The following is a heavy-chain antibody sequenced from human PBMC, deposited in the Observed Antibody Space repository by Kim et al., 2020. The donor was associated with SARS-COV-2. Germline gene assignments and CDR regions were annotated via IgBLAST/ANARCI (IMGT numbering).Heavy chain of an antibody. CDR3: AKGTILWFGDPDMDV. D-gene: IGHD3-10*01. V-gene: IGHV3-30*18. Sequence: GGSLRLSCAASGFTFSSYGMHWVRQAPGKGLEWVAVISYDGSNKYYADSVKGRFTISRDNSKNTLYLQMNSLRAEDTAVYYCAKGTILWFGDPDMDVWGQGTTVTVSS. CDR2: ISYDGSNK. CDR1: GFTFSSYG. J-gene: IGHJ6*02.